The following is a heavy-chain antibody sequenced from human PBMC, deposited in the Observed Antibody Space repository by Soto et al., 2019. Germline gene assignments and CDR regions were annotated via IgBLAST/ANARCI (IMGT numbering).Heavy chain of an antibody. D-gene: IGHD5-18*01. V-gene: IGHV4-30-4*01. CDR3: ARATVDTAIVRGSIDY. CDR1: GGSISSGDYY. J-gene: IGHJ4*02. CDR2: IYYSGST. Sequence: QVQLQESGPGLVKPSQTLSLTCTVSGGSISSGDYYWSWIRQPPGKGLEWIGYIYYSGSTYYNPSLKSRVTISVDTSKNQFSLKLSSVTAADTAVYYCARATVDTAIVRGSIDYWGQGTLVTVSS.